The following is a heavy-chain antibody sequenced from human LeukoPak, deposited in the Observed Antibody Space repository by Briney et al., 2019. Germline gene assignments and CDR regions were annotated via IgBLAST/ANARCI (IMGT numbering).Heavy chain of an antibody. V-gene: IGHV1-24*01. J-gene: IGHJ4*02. CDR1: GYTLTELS. CDR3: ATLPTTLWFGEPSSDY. Sequence: ALVKVSCKVSGYTLTELSMHWVRQAPGKGLEWMGGFDPEDGETIYAQKFQGRVTMTEDTSTDTAYMELSSLRSEDTAVYYCATLPTTLWFGEPSSDYWGQGTLVTVSS. CDR2: FDPEDGET. D-gene: IGHD3-10*01.